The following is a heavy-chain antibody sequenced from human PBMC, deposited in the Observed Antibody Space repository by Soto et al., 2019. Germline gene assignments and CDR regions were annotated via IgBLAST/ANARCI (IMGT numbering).Heavy chain of an antibody. CDR3: TADDPTLGSGELDY. CDR2: IRSRAAGGTT. Sequence: EVQLVESGGGLVKPGGSLRLSCAASGFTCSDAWMTWVRQAPGKGLEWVGRIRSRAAGGTTEYAAPVKGRFTISRDDSENTLYLQMNSLKTEDSAVYYCTADDPTLGSGELDYWGQGTLVTVSS. J-gene: IGHJ4*02. V-gene: IGHV3-15*01. CDR1: GFTCSDAW. D-gene: IGHD3-16*01.